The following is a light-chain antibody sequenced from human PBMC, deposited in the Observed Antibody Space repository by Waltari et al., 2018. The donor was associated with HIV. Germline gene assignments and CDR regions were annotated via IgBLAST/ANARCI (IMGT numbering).Light chain of an antibody. V-gene: IGLV1-40*01. CDR3: QSSDSTLSGSV. CDR2: NTN. J-gene: IGLJ2*01. Sequence: QSVLTQPPSVSRAPGQRVTLSCTGSNSNIGTHAVHWYQQFPGTAPQLLIYNTNIRPSGVPDRFSGAKSGTSASLAITGLQAEDEADYFCQSSDSTLSGSVFGGGTKLTGL. CDR1: NSNIGTHA.